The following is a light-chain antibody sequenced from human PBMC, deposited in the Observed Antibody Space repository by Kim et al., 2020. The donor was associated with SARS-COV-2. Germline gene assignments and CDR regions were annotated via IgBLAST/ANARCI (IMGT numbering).Light chain of an antibody. J-gene: IGKJ2*01. V-gene: IGKV3-20*01. CDR1: QSVSSNY. Sequence: EIVLTQSPGTLSLSPRERATLSCRASQSVSSNYLAWYQQRPGQAPRLLIYGASSRATGIPDRFSGSGSGTDFTLTISRLEPEDFAVYFCQQYDTSPPAYTFGQGTKLDI. CDR3: QQYDTSPPAYT. CDR2: GAS.